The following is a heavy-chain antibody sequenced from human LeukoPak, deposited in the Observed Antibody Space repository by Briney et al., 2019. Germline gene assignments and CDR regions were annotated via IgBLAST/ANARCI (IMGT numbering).Heavy chain of an antibody. CDR1: GFTFSTYN. D-gene: IGHD6-13*01. J-gene: IGHJ6*03. V-gene: IGHV3-21*01. CDR2: IARSGTFM. Sequence: GESLRLSCAASGFTFSTYNMIWVRQAPGKGLEWVSSIARSGTFMFHADSVRGRFTISRDNAKNSLYLQMNSLRVEDTAVYYCAGDAYSSSWPFYYYYMDVWGKGTTVTVSS. CDR3: AGDAYSSSWPFYYYYMDV.